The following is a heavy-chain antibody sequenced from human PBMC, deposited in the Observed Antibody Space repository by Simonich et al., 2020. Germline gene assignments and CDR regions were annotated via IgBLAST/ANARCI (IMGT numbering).Heavy chain of an antibody. CDR2: ISYDGSNK. D-gene: IGHD7-27*01. Sequence: QVQLVESGGGVVQPGRSLRLSCAASGFTFSSYAMHWVRQAPGKGREWVAVISYDGSNKYYADSVEGRFTISRDNSKNTLYLQMNSLRAEDTAVYHCARDRNWGWFDPWGQGTLVTVSS. J-gene: IGHJ5*02. CDR1: GFTFSSYA. V-gene: IGHV3-30*07. CDR3: ARDRNWGWFDP.